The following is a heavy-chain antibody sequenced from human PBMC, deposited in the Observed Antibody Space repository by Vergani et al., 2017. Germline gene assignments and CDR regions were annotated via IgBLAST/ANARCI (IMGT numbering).Heavy chain of an antibody. D-gene: IGHD5-12*01. V-gene: IGHV1-69*17. CDR1: GGTFSSYA. CDR3: ARMVVATIKDYYYGMAV. Sequence: QVQLVQSGAEVKQPGSSVKVSCKASGGTFSSYAISWVRQAPGQGLEWMGGIIPIFGIANYGQKFQGRVTITADNSTSTVYMERSSLRSEDTAVYYCARMVVATIKDYYYGMAVWGQGTTVTVSS. CDR2: IIPIFGIA. J-gene: IGHJ6*02.